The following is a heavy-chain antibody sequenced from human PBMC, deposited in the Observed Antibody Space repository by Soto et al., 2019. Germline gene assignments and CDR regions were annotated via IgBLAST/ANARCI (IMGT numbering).Heavy chain of an antibody. CDR3: ATMGTPAIGLYYFDY. CDR2: ISYSGSA. D-gene: IGHD2-15*01. Sequence: SETLSLTCTVSGDSIRRSSSYWGWVRQPPGKGLEWIGFISYSGSAYYNPSLKSRVTISVDTSKNQFSLNLSFVTAADTAVYYCATMGTPAIGLYYFDYWGQGTLVTVSS. CDR1: GDSIRRSSSY. J-gene: IGHJ4*02. V-gene: IGHV4-30-4*08.